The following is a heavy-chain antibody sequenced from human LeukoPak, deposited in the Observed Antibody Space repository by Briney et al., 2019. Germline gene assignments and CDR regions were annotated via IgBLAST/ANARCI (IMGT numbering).Heavy chain of an antibody. Sequence: GGSLRLSCAASGFTFSSYEMNWVRQAPGKGLEWVSYITSSGSTIYYADSVKGRFTISRDNSKNTLYLQMNSLRDEDTAVYYCAKLPSGYYGSGSYYKAWIDYWGQGTLVTVSS. CDR3: AKLPSGYYGSGSYYKAWIDY. CDR1: GFTFSSYE. CDR2: ITSSGSTI. J-gene: IGHJ4*02. D-gene: IGHD3-10*01. V-gene: IGHV3-48*03.